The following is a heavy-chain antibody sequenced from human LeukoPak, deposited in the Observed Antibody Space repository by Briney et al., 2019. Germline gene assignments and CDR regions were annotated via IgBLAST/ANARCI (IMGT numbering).Heavy chain of an antibody. CDR1: GGSISSYY. V-gene: IGHV4-59*01. Sequence: SETLSLTCTVSGGSISSYYWSWTRQPPGKGLEWIGYIYYSGSTNYNPSLKSRVTISVDTSKNQFSLKLSSVTAADTAVYYCARVYYDILTGYPNDAFDIWGQGTMVTVSS. CDR3: ARVYYDILTGYPNDAFDI. CDR2: IYYSGST. D-gene: IGHD3-9*01. J-gene: IGHJ3*02.